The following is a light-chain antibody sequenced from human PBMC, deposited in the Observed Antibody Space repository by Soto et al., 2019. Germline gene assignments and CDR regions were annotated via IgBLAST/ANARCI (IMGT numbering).Light chain of an antibody. V-gene: IGKV1-5*03. J-gene: IGKJ1*01. CDR3: QQYNFYSRT. CDR2: KAS. CDR1: QTISNW. Sequence: DIQMTQSPSTLSASVGDTVTITCRASQTISNWLAWYQQKPGKAPKLLIYKASSLQGGVPSRFSGIGSGTEFTLTISSLQPDDFATYYCQQYNFYSRTFGQGTKVEIK.